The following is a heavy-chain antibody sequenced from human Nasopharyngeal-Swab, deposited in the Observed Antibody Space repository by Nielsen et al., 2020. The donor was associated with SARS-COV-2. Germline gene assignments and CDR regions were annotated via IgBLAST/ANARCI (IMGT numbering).Heavy chain of an antibody. CDR2: ISGSGGST. V-gene: IGHV3-23*01. CDR1: GFIFSSYA. CDR3: AKDREATYYYGSGSFDY. D-gene: IGHD3-10*01. Sequence: GGSLRLSCAASGFIFSSYAMSWVRQAPGKGLEWVSAISGSGGSTYYADSVKGRFTISRDNSKNTLYLQMNSLRAEDTAVYYCAKDREATYYYGSGSFDYWGQGTLVTVSS. J-gene: IGHJ4*02.